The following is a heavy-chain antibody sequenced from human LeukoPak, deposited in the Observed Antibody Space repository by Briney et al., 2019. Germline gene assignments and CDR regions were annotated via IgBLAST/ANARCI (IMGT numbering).Heavy chain of an antibody. V-gene: IGHV3-30*18. CDR1: GFTFSSYG. CDR2: ISYDGSNK. CDR3: AKADGDDNYYFDY. J-gene: IGHJ4*02. D-gene: IGHD4-17*01. Sequence: GGSLRLSCAASGFTFSSYGMHWVRQAPGKGLEWVAVISYDGSNKYYADSVKGRFTISRDNSKNTLYLQMNSLRAEDTAVYYCAKADGDDNYYFDYWGQGTLVTVSS.